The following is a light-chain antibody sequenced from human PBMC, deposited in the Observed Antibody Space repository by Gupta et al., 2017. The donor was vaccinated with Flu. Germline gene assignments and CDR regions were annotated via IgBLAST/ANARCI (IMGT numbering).Light chain of an antibody. V-gene: IGLV1-47*01. CDR1: SSNIGSNY. Sequence: QSVLTQPPSASGTPGQRVTISCSGSSSNIGSNYVYWYQQLPGTAPKLLIYRNNRRPSGVPDRFSGSKYGTSAAMAISRLRAEDEADYYCAAGDASRSGWVFGGGTKLTVL. CDR2: RNN. CDR3: AAGDASRSGWV. J-gene: IGLJ3*02.